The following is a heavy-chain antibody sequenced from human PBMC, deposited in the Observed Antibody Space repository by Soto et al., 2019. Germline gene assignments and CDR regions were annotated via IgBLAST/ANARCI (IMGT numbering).Heavy chain of an antibody. D-gene: IGHD3-10*01. CDR3: AKGRGGSGSLTPRVDF. CDR1: GFTFNNYA. Sequence: EVQLLESGGGLVQPGGSLRLSCAASGFTFNNYAMTWVRQAPGKGLEWVSAISGSGDTTSYADSVKGRFTVSRDGSKNTLYLQMSSLRAEDTALYYCAKGRGGSGSLTPRVDFWGQETLVTVSS. CDR2: ISGSGDTT. V-gene: IGHV3-23*01. J-gene: IGHJ4*02.